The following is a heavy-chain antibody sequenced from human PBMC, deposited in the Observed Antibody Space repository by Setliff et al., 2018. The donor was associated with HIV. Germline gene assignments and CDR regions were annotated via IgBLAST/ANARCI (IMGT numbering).Heavy chain of an antibody. CDR3: ARDHGAYEGGFGE. Sequence: SETLSLTCAVYGGSFSDQYWSWIRQPPGKGLEWIGEINYRGTTNDNPSLRSRVTISQDTSKNQFSLKLTSVTAADTAVYYCARDHGAYEGGFGEWGQGTMVTVSS. J-gene: IGHJ3*01. CDR1: GGSFSDQY. D-gene: IGHD4-17*01. CDR2: INYRGTT. V-gene: IGHV4-34*01.